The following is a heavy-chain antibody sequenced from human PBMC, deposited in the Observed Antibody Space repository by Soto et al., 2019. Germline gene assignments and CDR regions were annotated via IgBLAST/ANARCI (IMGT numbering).Heavy chain of an antibody. CDR1: GYTFTSYA. Sequence: ASVKGSCKASGYTFTSYAMHWVRQAPGQRLEWMGGFDPEDGETIYAQKFQGRVTMTEDTSTDTAYMELSSLRSEDTAVYYCATRSRRGSGWPDAFDIWGQGTMVTVSS. D-gene: IGHD6-19*01. CDR3: ATRSRRGSGWPDAFDI. CDR2: FDPEDGET. J-gene: IGHJ3*02. V-gene: IGHV1-24*01.